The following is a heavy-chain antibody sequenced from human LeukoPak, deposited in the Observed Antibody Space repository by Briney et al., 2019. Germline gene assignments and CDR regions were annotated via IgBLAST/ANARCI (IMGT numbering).Heavy chain of an antibody. Sequence: AGGSLRLSCAASGFTFSAFGMHWVRQAPGKGLEWVANIKQDGSEKYYVDSVKGRFTISRDNAKNSLYLQMNSLRAEDTAVYYCARVIQLWQEYYFDYWGQGTLVTVSS. CDR3: ARVIQLWQEYYFDY. CDR1: GFTFSAFG. D-gene: IGHD5-18*01. J-gene: IGHJ4*02. V-gene: IGHV3-7*01. CDR2: IKQDGSEK.